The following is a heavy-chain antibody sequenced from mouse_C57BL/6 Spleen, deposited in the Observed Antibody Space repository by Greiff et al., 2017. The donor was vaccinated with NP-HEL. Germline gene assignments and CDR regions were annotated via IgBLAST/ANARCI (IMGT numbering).Heavy chain of an antibody. D-gene: IGHD2-5*01. Sequence: QVQLQQSGAELVKPGASVKISCKASGYAFSSYWMNWVKQRPGKGLEWIGQIYPGDGDTNYNGKFKGKATLTADKSSSTAYMQLSSLTSEDSAVYFCARSGTYYSNYVGYFDVWGTGTTVTVSS. CDR2: IYPGDGDT. V-gene: IGHV1-80*01. J-gene: IGHJ1*03. CDR3: ARSGTYYSNYVGYFDV. CDR1: GYAFSSYW.